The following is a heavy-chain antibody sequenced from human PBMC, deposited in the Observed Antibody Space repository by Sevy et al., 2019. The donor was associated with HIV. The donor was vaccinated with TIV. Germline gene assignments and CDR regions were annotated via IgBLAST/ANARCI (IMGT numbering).Heavy chain of an antibody. V-gene: IGHV3-30*18. CDR1: EFTFSSHG. Sequence: GGSLRLSCAASEFTFSSHGMHWVRRAPGKGLEWVGLISFDGNKRYYPDSVKGRFTISRDNSKNTLYLQMNGLRAEDTAVYYCAKGEGYCSGGSCNPGVSWGQGTLVTVSS. J-gene: IGHJ5*02. D-gene: IGHD2-15*01. CDR3: AKGEGYCSGGSCNPGVS. CDR2: ISFDGNKR.